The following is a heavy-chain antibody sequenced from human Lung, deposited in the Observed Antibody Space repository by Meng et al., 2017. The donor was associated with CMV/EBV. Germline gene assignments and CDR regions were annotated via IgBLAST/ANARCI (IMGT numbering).Heavy chain of an antibody. V-gene: IGHV5-51*01. CDR1: GYSFTSYW. J-gene: IGHJ3*02. Sequence: ESXKISXKGSGYSFTSYWIGWVRQMPGKGLEWMGIIYPGDSDTRYSPSFQGQVTISADKSISTAYLQWSSLKASDTAMYYCERLGREYSRSSTHDAFDIWGQGXMVTVSS. D-gene: IGHD6-6*01. CDR3: ERLGREYSRSSTHDAFDI. CDR2: IYPGDSDT.